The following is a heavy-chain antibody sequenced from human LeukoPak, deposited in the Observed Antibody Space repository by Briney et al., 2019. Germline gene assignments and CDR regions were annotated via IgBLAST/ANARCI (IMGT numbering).Heavy chain of an antibody. J-gene: IGHJ6*02. CDR2: IYYSGIT. Sequence: SETLSLTCTVYGGFISTYYWSWIRQPPGKGLEWIGYIYYSGITNYDPSLKSRVTISVDTSKNQFSLKLSSVTAADTAVYYCARSRSEYYYYYGMDVWGQGTTVTVSS. CDR3: ARSRSEYYYYYGMDV. CDR1: GGFISTYY. V-gene: IGHV4-59*01.